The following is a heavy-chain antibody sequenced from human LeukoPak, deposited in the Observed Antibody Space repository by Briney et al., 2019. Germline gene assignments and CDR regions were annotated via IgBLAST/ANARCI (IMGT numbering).Heavy chain of an antibody. J-gene: IGHJ6*02. D-gene: IGHD3-9*01. V-gene: IGHV3-30*04. Sequence: GGSLRLSCAASGFTFSSYAMHWVRQAPGKGLEWVAVISYDGSNKYYADSVKGRFTISRDNSKNTLYLQMNSLRAEDTAVYYCARDAGGYFDWLLSAYYYYYGMDVWGQGTTVTVSS. CDR2: ISYDGSNK. CDR1: GFTFSSYA. CDR3: ARDAGGYFDWLLSAYYYYYGMDV.